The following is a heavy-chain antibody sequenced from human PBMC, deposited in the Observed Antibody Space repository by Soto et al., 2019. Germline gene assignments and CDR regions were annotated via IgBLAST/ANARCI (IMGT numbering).Heavy chain of an antibody. J-gene: IGHJ5*01. CDR2: IYYSGST. Sequence: QVQLRESGPRLVQPSETLSLTCTVSGGSVSSGSYYWSWIRQPPGEGLEWIGYIYYSGSTSYNPSLKSRVTMSVDTSKNQFSLKLNSVTAADTAVYYCARTGFCSGDACYPIWFDSWGQGTLVTVSS. V-gene: IGHV4-61*01. D-gene: IGHD2-15*01. CDR1: GGSVSSGSYY. CDR3: ARTGFCSGDACYPIWFDS.